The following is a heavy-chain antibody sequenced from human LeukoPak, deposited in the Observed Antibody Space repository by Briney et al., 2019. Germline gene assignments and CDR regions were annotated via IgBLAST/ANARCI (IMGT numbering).Heavy chain of an antibody. D-gene: IGHD3-9*01. V-gene: IGHV3-7*03. Sequence: GGSLRLSCAASGFTFSSYWMSWVRQAPGKGLEWVANIKQDGSEKYYADSVKGRFTISRDNAKNSLYLQMNSLRAEDTALYYCAKDISRRSVLHYDILTGYPTVYYYYGMDVWGQGTTVTVSS. CDR3: AKDISRRSVLHYDILTGYPTVYYYYGMDV. J-gene: IGHJ6*02. CDR1: GFTFSSYW. CDR2: IKQDGSEK.